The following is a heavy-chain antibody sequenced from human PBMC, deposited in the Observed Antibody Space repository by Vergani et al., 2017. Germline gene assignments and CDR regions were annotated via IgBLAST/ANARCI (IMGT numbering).Heavy chain of an antibody. CDR1: GFTFSSYA. CDR3: ARDPMIAGIYYYCMDV. D-gene: IGHD2-21*01. J-gene: IGHJ6*03. V-gene: IGHV3-23*04. CDR2: ISGSGGST. Sequence: EVQLVESGGGLVQPGGSLRLSCAASGFTFSSYAMSWVRQAPGKGLEWVSAISGSGGSTYYADSVKGRFTITRDNSKNSLYLQMNILRAEDTAVYYCARDPMIAGIYYYCMDVWGKGTTVTVSS.